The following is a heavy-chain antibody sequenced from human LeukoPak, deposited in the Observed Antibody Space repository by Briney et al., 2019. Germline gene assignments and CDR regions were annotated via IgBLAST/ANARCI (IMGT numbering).Heavy chain of an antibody. CDR2: IYDSGST. V-gene: IGHV4-39*07. J-gene: IGHJ4*02. CDR3: AEVDSSGYQIDY. D-gene: IGHD3-22*01. CDR1: GGSIRSSYYY. Sequence: SETLSLTCTVSGGSIRSSYYYWGWIRQPPGKGLEWIGSIYDSGSTYYNPSLKSRVTMSVDTSKNQFSLNLSSVTAADTAVYYCAEVDSSGYQIDYWGQGTLVTVSS.